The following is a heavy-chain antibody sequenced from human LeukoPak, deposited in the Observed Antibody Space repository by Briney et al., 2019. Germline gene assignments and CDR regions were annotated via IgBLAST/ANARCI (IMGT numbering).Heavy chain of an antibody. D-gene: IGHD2-2*01. J-gene: IGHJ5*02. CDR3: ARLRGQLRNWFDP. Sequence: SETLSLTCTVSRGSISSYYWSWIRQPPGKGLEWIGYIYYSGSTNYNPSLKSRVTISVDTSKNQFSLKLSSVTAADTAVYYCARLRGQLRNWFDPWGQGTLVTVSS. CDR2: IYYSGST. V-gene: IGHV4-59*01. CDR1: RGSISSYY.